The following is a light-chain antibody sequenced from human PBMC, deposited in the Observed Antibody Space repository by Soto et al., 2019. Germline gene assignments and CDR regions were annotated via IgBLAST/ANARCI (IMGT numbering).Light chain of an antibody. CDR3: QQLNNYPLT. Sequence: DIQMTQSPSTLSASVGDRVTITCRASQSIGDSLAWYQQKPGKAPYLLISDVSSLERGVPSRFSGSGSGTEFTLTISSMQPDDFATFYCQQLNNYPLTFGGGTKVDIK. CDR2: DVS. V-gene: IGKV1-5*01. J-gene: IGKJ4*01. CDR1: QSIGDS.